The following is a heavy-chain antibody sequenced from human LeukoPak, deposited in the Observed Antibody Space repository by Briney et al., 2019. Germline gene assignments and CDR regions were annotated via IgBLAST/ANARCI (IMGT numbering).Heavy chain of an antibody. J-gene: IGHJ6*03. V-gene: IGHV1-46*01. CDR2: INPSGGST. Sequence: ASVKVSCKASGYTFTSYYMHWVRQAPGQGLEWMGIINPSGGSTRYAQKFRGRVTMTRDTSTNTVYMELSSLRSEDTAVYYCARDSGRHHSHYYYMDVWAKGTTVTVSS. CDR3: ARDSGRHHSHYYYMDV. CDR1: GYTFTSYY. D-gene: IGHD1-26*01.